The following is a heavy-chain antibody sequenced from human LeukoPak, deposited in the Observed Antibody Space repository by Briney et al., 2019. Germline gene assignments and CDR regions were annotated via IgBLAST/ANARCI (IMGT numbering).Heavy chain of an antibody. D-gene: IGHD3-3*01. CDR1: GDSISNYY. CDR3: ARARFLEWYFDY. CDR2: IYTSGST. V-gene: IGHV4-4*07. Sequence: SETLSLTCTVSGDSISNYYWSWIRQPAGKGLEWIGRIYTSGSTNYNPSLKSRVTMSVDTPKNQFSLKLSSVTAADTAVYYCARARFLEWYFDYWGQGTLVTVSS. J-gene: IGHJ4*02.